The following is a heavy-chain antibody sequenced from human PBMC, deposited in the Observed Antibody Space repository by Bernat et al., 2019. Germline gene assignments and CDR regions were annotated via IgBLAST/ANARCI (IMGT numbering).Heavy chain of an antibody. J-gene: IGHJ6*02. CDR1: GGTFSCYA. D-gene: IGHD3-10*01. Sequence: QVQLVQSGAEVKKPGSSVKVSCKASGGTFSCYAISWVRQAPGQGLEWMGGIIPIFGTANYAQKFQGRVTITADESTSTAYMELSSLRSEDTAVYYCARGGATMVRGVIYSGMDVWGQGTTVTVSS. CDR2: IIPIFGTA. V-gene: IGHV1-69*01. CDR3: ARGGATMVRGVIYSGMDV.